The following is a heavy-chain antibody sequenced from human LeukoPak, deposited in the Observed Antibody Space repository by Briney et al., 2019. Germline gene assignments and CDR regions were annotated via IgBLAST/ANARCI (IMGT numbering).Heavy chain of an antibody. J-gene: IGHJ4*02. V-gene: IGHV3-7*03. CDR3: AGDRWRGAPDYFDC. CDR2: INQGGTQE. D-gene: IGHD1-26*01. CDR1: GFTFNNYW. Sequence: GGSLRLSCDASGFTFNNYWMSWVRQAPGKGLEWMANINQGGTQENYVDSVKGRFTISRDNAKNSLYLQLTSLRLEDTAVYYCAGDRWRGAPDYFDCWGQGTLVTVSS.